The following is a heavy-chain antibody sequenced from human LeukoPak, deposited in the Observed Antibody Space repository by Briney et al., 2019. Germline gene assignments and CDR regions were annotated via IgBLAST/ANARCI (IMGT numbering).Heavy chain of an antibody. J-gene: IGHJ4*02. D-gene: IGHD7-27*01. CDR1: GFTFTTYW. CDR2: INQDGTEK. CDR3: ARDYVWGSSESDY. V-gene: IGHV3-7*01. Sequence: GESLRLSCAASGFTFTTYWMSWVRQLPGKGLEWVANINQDGTEKYYVDSVKGRFTISRDNAKNSLFLQMSSLRVEDTAIYYCARDYVWGSSESDYWGQGTLVTVSS.